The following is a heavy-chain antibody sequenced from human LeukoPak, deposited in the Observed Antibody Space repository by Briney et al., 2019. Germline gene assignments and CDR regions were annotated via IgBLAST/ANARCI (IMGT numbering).Heavy chain of an antibody. J-gene: IGHJ3*02. CDR2: ISSSSYI. D-gene: IGHD3-16*01. Sequence: GGSLRLSCTASGFTFSTYSMNWVRQAPGKGLEWVSSISSSSYIYYADSVKGRFTISRDNAKNSLYLQMNSLRAEDTAVYYCARAGGDDAFDIWGQGTMVTVSS. CDR3: ARAGGDDAFDI. V-gene: IGHV3-21*01. CDR1: GFTFSTYS.